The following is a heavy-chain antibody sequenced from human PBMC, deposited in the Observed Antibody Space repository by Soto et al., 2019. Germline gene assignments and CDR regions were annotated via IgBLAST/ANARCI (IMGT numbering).Heavy chain of an antibody. Sequence: EVQLLESGGGLVQPGESLRLSCAASGFTFSSYAMSWVRQALGKGLEWVSVISGSDDSTYYAAYVKGRFTISRDNSKNTLYLQMNRLRAEDTAVYYCAKRSSSSTFDYWGQGTLVTVSS. CDR1: GFTFSSYA. D-gene: IGHD6-6*01. J-gene: IGHJ4*02. CDR3: AKRSSSSTFDY. V-gene: IGHV3-23*01. CDR2: ISGSDDST.